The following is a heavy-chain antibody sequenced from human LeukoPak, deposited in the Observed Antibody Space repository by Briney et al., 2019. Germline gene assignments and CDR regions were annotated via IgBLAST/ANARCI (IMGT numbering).Heavy chain of an antibody. Sequence: PSETLSLTCTVSGGSISSSSYYWGWIRQPPGKGLEWIGSIYHSGSTYYNPSLKSRVTISVDTSKNQFSLKLSSVTAADTAVYYCARDSNRIAAAGTVELDPWGQGTLVTVSS. CDR3: ARDSNRIAAAGTVELDP. V-gene: IGHV4-39*07. CDR2: IYHSGST. CDR1: GGSISSSSYY. J-gene: IGHJ5*02. D-gene: IGHD6-13*01.